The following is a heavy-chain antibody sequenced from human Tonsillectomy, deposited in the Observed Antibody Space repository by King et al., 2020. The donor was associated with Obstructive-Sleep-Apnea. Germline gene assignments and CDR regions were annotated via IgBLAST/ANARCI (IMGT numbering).Heavy chain of an antibody. CDR1: GGSISSSSYY. V-gene: IGHV4-39*07. J-gene: IGHJ4*02. D-gene: IGHD4-23*01. Sequence: LQLQESGPGLVKPSETLSLTCTVSGGSISSSSYYWGWIRQPPGKGLEWIGSIYYSGSTYYNPSLKSRVTISVDTSKNQFSLKLSSVTAADTAVYYCAKTTVVTHGEDYWGQGTLVTVSS. CDR2: IYYSGST. CDR3: AKTTVVTHGEDY.